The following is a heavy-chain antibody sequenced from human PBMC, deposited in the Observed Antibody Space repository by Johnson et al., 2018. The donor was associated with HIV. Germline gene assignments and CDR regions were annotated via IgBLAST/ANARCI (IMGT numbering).Heavy chain of an antibody. Sequence: EVQLVESGGGLMQPGGSLRLSCAASGFIVSSNCMTWVRQAPGKGLEWVSRIKSKTDGGTTDYAAPVKGRFPISRDDSKNTLYLQMNSLKTEDTAVYYCTTDYRLTVVTRSDAFDIWGQGTMVTVSS. CDR2: IKSKTDGGTT. D-gene: IGHD4-23*01. J-gene: IGHJ3*02. CDR1: GFIVSSNC. V-gene: IGHV3-15*07. CDR3: TTDYRLTVVTRSDAFDI.